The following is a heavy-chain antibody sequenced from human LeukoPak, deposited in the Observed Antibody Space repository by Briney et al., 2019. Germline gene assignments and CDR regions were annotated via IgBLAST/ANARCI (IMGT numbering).Heavy chain of an antibody. CDR1: GFTFDDYA. CDR3: AKDVGKITMVRGVINWAFDI. D-gene: IGHD3-10*01. CDR2: ISWNSGSI. J-gene: IGHJ3*02. Sequence: GGSLRLSCAASGFTFDDYAMHWVRQAPGKGLEWVSGISWNSGSIGYADSVKGRFTISRDNAKNSLYLQMNSLRAEDTALYYCAKDVGKITMVRGVINWAFDIWGQGTMVTVSS. V-gene: IGHV3-9*01.